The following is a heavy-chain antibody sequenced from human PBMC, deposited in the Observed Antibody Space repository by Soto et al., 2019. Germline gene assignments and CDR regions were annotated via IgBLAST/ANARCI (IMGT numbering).Heavy chain of an antibody. CDR2: MNPNSGNT. D-gene: IGHD2-2*01. CDR3: ATGPYRGWFDP. V-gene: IGHV1-8*01. Sequence: GASVKVSCKASGYTFTNYDINWVRQATGQGLEWMGWMNPNSGNTGYAQKFQGRVTMTTDTSTSTAYMELRSLRSDDTAVYYCATGPYRGWFDPWGQGTLVTVSS. CDR1: GYTFTNYD. J-gene: IGHJ5*02.